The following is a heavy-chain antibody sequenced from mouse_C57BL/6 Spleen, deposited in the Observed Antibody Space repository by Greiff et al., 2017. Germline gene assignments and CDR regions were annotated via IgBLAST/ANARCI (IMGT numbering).Heavy chain of an antibody. CDR2: ISSGSSTI. CDR1: GFTFSDYG. J-gene: IGHJ4*01. CDR3: AREVYYAMDY. V-gene: IGHV5-17*01. Sequence: EVHLVESGGGLVKPGGSLKLSCAASGFTFSDYGMHWVRQAPEKGLEWVAYISSGSSTIYYADTVKGRFTISRDNAKNTLFLQMTSLRSEDTAMYYCAREVYYAMDYWGQGTSVTVSS.